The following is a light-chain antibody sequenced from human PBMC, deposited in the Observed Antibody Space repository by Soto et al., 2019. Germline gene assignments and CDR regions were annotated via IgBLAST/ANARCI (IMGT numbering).Light chain of an antibody. CDR1: SSDIGSNY. CDR2: DNS. Sequence: QSVLTQPPTVSAAPGQRITISCSGGSSDIGSNYVYWYQQFPGTAPKLLIYDNSLRPSGIPDRFSGSKSGTSATLAITGLQTGDEADYYCGTWDSSLSAGLFGGGTKVTVL. J-gene: IGLJ2*01. CDR3: GTWDSSLSAGL. V-gene: IGLV1-51*01.